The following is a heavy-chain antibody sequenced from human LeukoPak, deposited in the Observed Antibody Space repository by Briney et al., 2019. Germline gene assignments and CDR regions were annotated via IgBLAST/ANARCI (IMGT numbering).Heavy chain of an antibody. D-gene: IGHD3-22*01. CDR1: GFTFSSYS. V-gene: IGHV3-21*01. Sequence: GGSLRLSCAASGFTFSSYSTNWVRQAPGKGLEWVSSISSSSSYIYYADSVKGRFTISRDNAKNSLYLQMNSLRAEDTAVYYCARGYYYDSSGYYPFDYWGQGTLVTVSS. CDR2: ISSSSSYI. J-gene: IGHJ4*02. CDR3: ARGYYYDSSGYYPFDY.